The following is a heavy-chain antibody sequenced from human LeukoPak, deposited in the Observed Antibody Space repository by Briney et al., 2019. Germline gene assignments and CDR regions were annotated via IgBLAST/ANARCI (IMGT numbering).Heavy chain of an antibody. Sequence: GGSLRLSCAASGCTFSGYAMSWVRQAPGKGLEWVSAISGGGGSTYYADSVKGRFTISRDNSKNTLYLQMNSLRAEDTAVYYCAKDPGPYCSSTSCYGGYFDYWGQGTLVTVSS. CDR3: AKDPGPYCSSTSCYGGYFDY. CDR2: ISGGGGST. CDR1: GCTFSGYA. J-gene: IGHJ4*02. D-gene: IGHD2-2*01. V-gene: IGHV3-23*01.